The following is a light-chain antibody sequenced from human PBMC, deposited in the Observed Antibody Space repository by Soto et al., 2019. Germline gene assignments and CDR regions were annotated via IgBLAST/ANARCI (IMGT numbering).Light chain of an antibody. V-gene: IGKV1-39*01. Sequence: DIQMTQSPSSLSASVGDRVTITCRASQSISTYLNWYQQKPGTAPKLLIYAAYTLQSGVPSRFSGRGSGTDFTLTISSLQPEDFATYSCQQSYSSPRTFGQGTKVDNK. CDR1: QSISTY. CDR2: AAY. J-gene: IGKJ1*01. CDR3: QQSYSSPRT.